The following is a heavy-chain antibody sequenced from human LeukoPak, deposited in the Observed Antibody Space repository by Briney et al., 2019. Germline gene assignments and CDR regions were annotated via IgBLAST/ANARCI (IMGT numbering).Heavy chain of an antibody. CDR3: AREDYDILTGYYHYDY. V-gene: IGHV1-69*04. J-gene: IGHJ4*02. CDR2: IIPILGIA. D-gene: IGHD3-9*01. Sequence: ASVKVSCKASGSTFSSYAISWVRQAPGQGLEWMGRIIPILGIANYAQKFQGRVTITADKSTSTAYMELSSLRSEDTAVYYCAREDYDILTGYYHYDYWGQGTLVTVSS. CDR1: GSTFSSYA.